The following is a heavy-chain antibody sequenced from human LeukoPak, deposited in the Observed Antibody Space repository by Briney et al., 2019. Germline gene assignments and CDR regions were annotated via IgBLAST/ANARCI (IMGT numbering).Heavy chain of an antibody. D-gene: IGHD6-13*01. CDR1: GFTFSDYY. J-gene: IGHJ5*02. Sequence: PGGSLRLSCAASGFTFSDYYMSWIRQAPGKGLEWVSYISSSGSTIYYADSVKGRFTISRDNAKNSLYLQMNSLRPEDTAVYYCARWEYSSSYNNWFDHWGQGTLVTVSS. V-gene: IGHV3-11*01. CDR2: ISSSGSTI. CDR3: ARWEYSSSYNNWFDH.